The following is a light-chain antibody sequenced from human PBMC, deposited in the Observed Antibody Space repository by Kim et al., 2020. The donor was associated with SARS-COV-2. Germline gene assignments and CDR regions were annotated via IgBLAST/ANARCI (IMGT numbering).Light chain of an antibody. J-gene: IGKJ1*01. CDR2: GAS. CDR1: QVVISN. CDR3: QQYDNLPRT. V-gene: IGKV3-15*01. Sequence: VSPGERATLACRASQVVISNLAWYRQRPGQPPRLLIYGASTRATGIPARFSGSGSGTDFTLTITGLQSEDFAIFYCQQYDNLPRTFGQGTKVDIK.